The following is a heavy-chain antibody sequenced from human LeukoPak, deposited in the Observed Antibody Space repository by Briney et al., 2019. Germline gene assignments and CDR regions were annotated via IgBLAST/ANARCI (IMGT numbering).Heavy chain of an antibody. CDR2: IYYSGST. D-gene: IGHD3-10*01. V-gene: IGHV4-39*01. CDR3: ARPALSGSLIYYFDC. Sequence: SETLSLTCTVSGGSISNSPYYWGWIRQPPGKGLEWIGSIYYSGSTYYNPSLKSRVTISVDTSKNQFSLKLSSVTAADTAVYYCARPALSGSLIYYFDCWGQGTLVTVSS. CDR1: GGSISNSPYY. J-gene: IGHJ4*02.